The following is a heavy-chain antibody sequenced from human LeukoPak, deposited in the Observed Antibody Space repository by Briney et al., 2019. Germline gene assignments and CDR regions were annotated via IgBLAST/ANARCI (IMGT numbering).Heavy chain of an antibody. V-gene: IGHV3-9*01. CDR1: GFTFDVYA. D-gene: IGHD1-26*01. CDR2: ISWNSGSI. J-gene: IGHJ4*02. Sequence: PGRSLRLSCAASGFTFDVYAMHWVRQAPGKGLEWVSGISWNSGSIGYADSVKGRFTISRDNAKNSLYLQMNSLRAEDTALYYCAKDKSSSIVGATALDYWGQGTLVTVSS. CDR3: AKDKSSSIVGATALDY.